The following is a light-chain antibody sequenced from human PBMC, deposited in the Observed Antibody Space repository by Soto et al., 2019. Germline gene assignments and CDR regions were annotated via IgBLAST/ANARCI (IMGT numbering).Light chain of an antibody. J-gene: IGKJ1*01. CDR2: RTS. CDR3: HQYGRSPRT. Sequence: EIVLTQSPGTLSLSPGERATLSCRASQSLGASYLAWYQQKPGQAPRLLIYRTSNRASGIPDRFSGSGSGPDFTLTISTLEPEDFAVYYCHQYGRSPRTFGQGTKVEIK. V-gene: IGKV3-20*01. CDR1: QSLGASY.